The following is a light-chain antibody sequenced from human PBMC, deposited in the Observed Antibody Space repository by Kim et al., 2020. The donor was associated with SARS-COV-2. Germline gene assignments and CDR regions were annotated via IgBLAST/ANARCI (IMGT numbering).Light chain of an antibody. J-gene: IGKJ1*01. V-gene: IGKV3-20*01. Sequence: DIVLTQFPGSLSLSPGERATISCKASQSVSSCYVSWYQQKPGQATRLIIDGASREASGIPNRCSGSGSGTVFIPTISILEPENFALYYCQQYGSPPRTFGQGTKLDIK. CDR2: GAS. CDR3: QQYGSPPRT. CDR1: QSVSSCY.